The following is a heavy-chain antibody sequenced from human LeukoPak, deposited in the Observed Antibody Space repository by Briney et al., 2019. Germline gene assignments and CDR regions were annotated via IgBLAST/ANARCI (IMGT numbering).Heavy chain of an antibody. D-gene: IGHD3-3*01. Sequence: GGSLRLSCAASGLTFSDYYMSWIRQAPGKGLEWVSYISSSGSTIYYADSVKGRFTISRDNAKNSLYLQMNSLRAEDTAVYYCARDNRGPYYDFWSGYWGSGAYDYWGQGTLVTVSS. CDR3: ARDNRGPYYDFWSGYWGSGAYDY. J-gene: IGHJ4*02. CDR1: GLTFSDYY. V-gene: IGHV3-11*01. CDR2: ISSSGSTI.